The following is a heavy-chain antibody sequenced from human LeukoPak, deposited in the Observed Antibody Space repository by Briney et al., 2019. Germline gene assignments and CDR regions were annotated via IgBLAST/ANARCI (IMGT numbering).Heavy chain of an antibody. CDR1: GFTVSSNY. CDR2: IYSGGGT. D-gene: IGHD3-10*01. J-gene: IGHJ3*02. V-gene: IGHV3-66*01. CDR3: TRDRGHGFDFDI. Sequence: GGSLRLSCAASGFTVSSNYMSWVRQAPGKGLEWVSVIYSGGGTYYADSVEGRFTISRDNAKNTLYLQMNSLRAEDTAVYYCTRDRGHGFDFDIWGQGTTVTVSS.